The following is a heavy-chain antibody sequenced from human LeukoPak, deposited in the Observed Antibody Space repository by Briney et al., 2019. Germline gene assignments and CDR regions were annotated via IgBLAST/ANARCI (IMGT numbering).Heavy chain of an antibody. CDR2: ITSSSSYT. V-gene: IGHV3-11*06. D-gene: IGHD6-19*01. CDR1: GFTFSNYA. Sequence: GGSLRLSCAASGFTFSNYAMSWVRQAPGKGLEWVSYITSSSSYTNYADSVKGRFTISRDNAKNSLYLQLNSLRAEDTAVYYCARAAVAGTVHDYWGQGTLVTVSS. J-gene: IGHJ4*02. CDR3: ARAAVAGTVHDY.